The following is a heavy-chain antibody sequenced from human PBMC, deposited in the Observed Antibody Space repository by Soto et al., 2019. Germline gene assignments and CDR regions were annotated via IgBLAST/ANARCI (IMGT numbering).Heavy chain of an antibody. CDR1: GGSISSGDYY. CDR2: IYYSGST. CDR3: ARVFSDCSSTSCSYYFDY. V-gene: IGHV4-30-4*01. Sequence: QVQLQESSPGLVKPSQTLSLTCTVSGGSISSGDYYWSWIRQPPGKGLEWIGYIYYSGSTYYNPSLKSRVTISVDTSKNQFSLKLSSVTAADTAVYYCARVFSDCSSTSCSYYFDYWGQGTLVTVSS. D-gene: IGHD2-2*01. J-gene: IGHJ4*02.